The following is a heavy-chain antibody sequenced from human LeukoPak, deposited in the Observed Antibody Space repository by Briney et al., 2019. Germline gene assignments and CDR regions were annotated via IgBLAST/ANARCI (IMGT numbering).Heavy chain of an antibody. Sequence: PGGSLRLSCAASGFTFSDYYMSWIRQAPGKGLEWVSFVSGDGGRTDYADSVKGRFTISRDNSKNSLYLQMNSLTAEDTAFYFCARDRMSRAPTYFHHWGQGTLVTVSA. J-gene: IGHJ1*01. CDR2: VSGDGGRT. D-gene: IGHD2-2*01. CDR3: ARDRMSRAPTYFHH. CDR1: GFTFSDYY. V-gene: IGHV3-43*02.